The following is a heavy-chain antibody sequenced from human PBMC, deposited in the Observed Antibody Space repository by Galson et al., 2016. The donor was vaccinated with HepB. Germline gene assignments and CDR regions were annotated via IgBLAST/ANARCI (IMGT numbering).Heavy chain of an antibody. CDR2: IHHSGNT. CDR1: GGSISSGNW. D-gene: IGHD7-27*01. Sequence: ETLSLTCAVSGGSISSGNWWSWVRQPPGKGLEWIGEIHHSGNTNYNSSLKSRVTISVNKSKRQFSLRLRSVTAADTAVYYCATSGGPTWGSFDYWGQGTLVTVPS. J-gene: IGHJ4*02. V-gene: IGHV4-4*02. CDR3: ATSGGPTWGSFDY.